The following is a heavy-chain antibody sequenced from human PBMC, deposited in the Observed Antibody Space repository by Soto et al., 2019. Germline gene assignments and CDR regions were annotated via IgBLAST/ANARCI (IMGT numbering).Heavy chain of an antibody. CDR2: ISSSSSYI. Sequence: GGSLRLSCAASGFTFSSYSMNWVRQAPGKGLEWVSSISSSSSYIYYADSVKGRFTISRDNAKNSLYLQMNSLRAEDTAVYYCARDSGGQRNWFDPWGQGTLVTVSS. V-gene: IGHV3-21*01. CDR3: ARDSGGQRNWFDP. D-gene: IGHD3-16*01. J-gene: IGHJ5*02. CDR1: GFTFSSYS.